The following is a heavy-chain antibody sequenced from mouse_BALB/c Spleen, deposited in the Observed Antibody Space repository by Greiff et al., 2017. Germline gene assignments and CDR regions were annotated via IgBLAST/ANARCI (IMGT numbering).Heavy chain of an antibody. J-gene: IGHJ4*01. Sequence: QVQLQQSGPELVKPGASVKISCKASGYAFSSSWMNWVKQRPGQGLEWIGRIYPGDGDTNYNGKFKGKATLTADKSSSTAYMQLSSLTSVDSAVYFCARWEGVRAMDYWGQGTSVTVSS. CDR3: ARWEGVRAMDY. CDR1: GYAFSSSW. CDR2: IYPGDGDT. D-gene: IGHD2-14*01. V-gene: IGHV1-82*01.